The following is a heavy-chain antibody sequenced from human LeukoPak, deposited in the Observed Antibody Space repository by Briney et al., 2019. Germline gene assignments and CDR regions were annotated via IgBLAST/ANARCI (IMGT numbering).Heavy chain of an antibody. V-gene: IGHV1-24*01. Sequence: ASVKVSCKVSGYTLTVLSMRWVRQAPGKGLEWMGGFDPGDGETIYAPKFQGRGTMTGATSTDTAYMELSSLRSEDTAVYYCARSQNPRGSYGLFDYWGQGTLVTVSS. CDR2: FDPGDGET. D-gene: IGHD1-26*01. J-gene: IGHJ4*02. CDR3: ARSQNPRGSYGLFDY. CDR1: GYTLTVLS.